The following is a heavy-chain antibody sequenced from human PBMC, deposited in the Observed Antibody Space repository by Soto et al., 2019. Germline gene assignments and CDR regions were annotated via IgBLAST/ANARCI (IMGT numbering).Heavy chain of an antibody. CDR3: APLGEDEYFQH. Sequence: GGSLRLSCAASGFTFSSYAMSWVRQAPGKGLERVSAISGSGGSTYYADSVKGRFTISRDNSKNTLYLQMNSLRAEDTAVYYCAPLGEDEYFQHWGQGTLVTVSS. CDR2: ISGSGGST. V-gene: IGHV3-23*01. J-gene: IGHJ1*01. CDR1: GFTFSSYA. D-gene: IGHD4-17*01.